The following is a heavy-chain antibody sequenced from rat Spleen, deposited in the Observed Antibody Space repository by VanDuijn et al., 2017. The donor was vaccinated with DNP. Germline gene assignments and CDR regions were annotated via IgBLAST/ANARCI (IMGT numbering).Heavy chain of an antibody. D-gene: IGHD1-11*01. Sequence: EVQLQESGPGLVKPSQSLSLTCSVTGYSITSNYWGWIRKFPGNKMEWMGYISYSGGSSYNPSLKSRISITRDTSKNQYFLQLNSVSTEDTATYYCARLEFGGYTYYFDYWGQGVMVTVSS. CDR3: ARLEFGGYTYYFDY. CDR2: ISYSGGS. CDR1: GYSITSNY. J-gene: IGHJ2*01. V-gene: IGHV3-1*01.